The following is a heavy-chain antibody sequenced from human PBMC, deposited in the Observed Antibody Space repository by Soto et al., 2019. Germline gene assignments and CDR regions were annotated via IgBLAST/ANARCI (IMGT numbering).Heavy chain of an antibody. CDR3: ARVVGLRRALDSGRNV. J-gene: IGHJ6*02. D-gene: IGHD3-16*01. V-gene: IGHV4-34*01. CDR1: RGSFSGNY. Sequence: SETMSLPCAVYRGSFSGNYWSWIRQPPGKGLEWIGEINHSGSTNYNPSLTSRVTISVDTSKNQFSLKLSSVTAADTAEYYCARVVGLRRALDSGRNVWGQGTTVTASS. CDR2: INHSGST.